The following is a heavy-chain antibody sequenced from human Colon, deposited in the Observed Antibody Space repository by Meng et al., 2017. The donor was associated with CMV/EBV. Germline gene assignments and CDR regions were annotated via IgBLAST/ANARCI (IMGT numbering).Heavy chain of an antibody. Sequence: ASVKVSCKASGYTFTSYGISWVRQAPGQGLEWMGWISAYNGNTYHAQKFQGRVTMTTDTSTNTAYMELRSLRSDDTAVYYCARETRRRDGDYYDAMDVWGQGTTVTVSS. D-gene: IGHD3-16*01. CDR2: ISAYNGNT. V-gene: IGHV1-18*01. J-gene: IGHJ6*02. CDR3: ARETRRRDGDYYDAMDV. CDR1: GYTFTSYG.